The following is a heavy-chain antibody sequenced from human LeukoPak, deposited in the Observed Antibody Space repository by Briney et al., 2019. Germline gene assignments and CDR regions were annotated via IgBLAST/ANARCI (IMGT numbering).Heavy chain of an antibody. V-gene: IGHV4-30-4*01. CDR2: IYYSGST. CDR3: ARETYYDFWSGYYTGDWFDP. J-gene: IGHJ5*02. D-gene: IGHD3-3*01. CDR1: GGSVSSGDYY. Sequence: SETLSLTCTVSGGSVSSGDYYWSWIRQPPGEGLEWIGYIYYSGSTYYNPSLKSRVTISVDTSKNQFSLKLSSVTAADTAVYYCARETYYDFWSGYYTGDWFDPWGQGTLVTVSS.